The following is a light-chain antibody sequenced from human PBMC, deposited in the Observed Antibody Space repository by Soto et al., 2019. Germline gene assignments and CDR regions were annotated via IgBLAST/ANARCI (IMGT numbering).Light chain of an antibody. CDR3: AAWADSLNGRA. CDR2: YDN. CDR1: NSNIGSNT. J-gene: IGLJ1*01. Sequence: QSVLTQPPSASGTPGRRVTISCSGSNSNIGSNTVNWYQQLPGTAPKLLIYYDNLRPSGVPDRISGSKSGTSASLAISGLQSDDEADYYCAAWADSLNGRALGTVPKVTV. V-gene: IGLV1-44*01.